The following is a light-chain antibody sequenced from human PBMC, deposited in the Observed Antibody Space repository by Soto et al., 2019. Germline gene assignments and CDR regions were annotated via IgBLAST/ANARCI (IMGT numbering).Light chain of an antibody. CDR2: GAS. V-gene: IGKV1-5*01. CDR3: QQCHRYWT. CDR1: ESMSNC. Sequence: DIQMTQSPSTLSASVGDRVTITCRASESMSNCLAWYQQKPGKAPKLLISGASSLQSGVPSRFSVSASWTEFTLTFSRLQPDDVATYFWQQCHRYWTFGQRTKVEMK. J-gene: IGKJ1*01.